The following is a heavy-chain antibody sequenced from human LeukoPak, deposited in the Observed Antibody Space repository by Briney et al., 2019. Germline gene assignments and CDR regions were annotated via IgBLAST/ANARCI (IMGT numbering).Heavy chain of an antibody. CDR3: AREGQQLVYYYYYMDV. V-gene: IGHV3-9*03. Sequence: GGSLRLSCAASGFTFSSYWMHWVRQAPGKGLEWVSGISWNSGSIGYADSVKGRFTISRDNAKNSLYLQMNSLRAEDMALYYCAREGQQLVYYYYYMDVWGKGTTVTVSS. D-gene: IGHD6-6*01. CDR1: GFTFSSYW. CDR2: ISWNSGSI. J-gene: IGHJ6*03.